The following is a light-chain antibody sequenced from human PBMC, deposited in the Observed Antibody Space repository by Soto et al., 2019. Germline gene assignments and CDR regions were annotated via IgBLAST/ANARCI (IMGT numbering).Light chain of an antibody. CDR3: SSYTSSNTVI. CDR1: SSDVGGHNY. CDR2: DVR. V-gene: IGLV2-14*03. Sequence: QSALTQPASVSGSPGQSITISCTGTSSDVGGHNYISWYQQHPGKAPKFIIYDVRNRPSGVSNRFSGSRSGNTASLTISGLQAEDEADYYCSSYTSSNTVIFGGGTKLTVL. J-gene: IGLJ2*01.